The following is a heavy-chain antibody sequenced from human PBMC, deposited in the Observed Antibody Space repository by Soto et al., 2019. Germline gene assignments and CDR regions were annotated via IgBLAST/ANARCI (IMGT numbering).Heavy chain of an antibody. V-gene: IGHV3-15*01. CDR3: TTAALGPGGVFDY. CDR2: IKSKTDGGAT. CDR1: GFTFSNAW. Sequence: PGGSLRLSCAASGFTFSNAWMYWVRQAPGKGLEWVGRIKSKTDGGATDYAAPVKGRFTISRDDSKNTLYLQMNSLKTEDTAVYYCTTAALGPGGVFDYWGQGTLVTVS. D-gene: IGHD2-8*02. J-gene: IGHJ4*02.